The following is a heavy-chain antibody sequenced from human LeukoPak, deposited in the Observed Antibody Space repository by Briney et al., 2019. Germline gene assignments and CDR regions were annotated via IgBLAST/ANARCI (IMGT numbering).Heavy chain of an antibody. CDR1: GGSISSGGYY. J-gene: IGHJ4*02. V-gene: IGHV4-30-2*01. D-gene: IGHD3-22*01. CDR2: ISHSGST. CDR3: ARERGPQPYYDSSVGYFDY. Sequence: SQSLSLTCTVSGGSISSGGYYWSWIRQPPGKGLEWIGYISHSGSTYYTPSLKSRVTISVDRSKNQFSLKVTSVTAADTAVYYCARERGPQPYYDSSVGYFDYWGQGTLVTVSS.